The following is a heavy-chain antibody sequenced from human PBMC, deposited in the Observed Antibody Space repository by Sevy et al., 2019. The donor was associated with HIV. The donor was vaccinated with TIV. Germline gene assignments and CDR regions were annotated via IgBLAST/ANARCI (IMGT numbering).Heavy chain of an antibody. CDR3: ASHYYDSTGYYYPLDY. Sequence: GGSLRLSCTASGFTLSSYAMYWVRQAPGKGLEWVAVISYDGNNKDYANSVKGRFTISRDNSKNTLYLQMNSLRAEDTAVYYCASHYYDSTGYYYPLDYWGQGPLVTVSS. J-gene: IGHJ4*02. D-gene: IGHD3-22*01. CDR1: GFTLSSYA. CDR2: ISYDGNNK. V-gene: IGHV3-30*04.